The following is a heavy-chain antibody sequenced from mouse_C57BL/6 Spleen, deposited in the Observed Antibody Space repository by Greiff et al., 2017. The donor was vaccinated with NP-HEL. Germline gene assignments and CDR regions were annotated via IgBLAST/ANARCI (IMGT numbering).Heavy chain of an antibody. J-gene: IGHJ4*01. CDR3: AREAYYYGSSGYYYAMDY. D-gene: IGHD1-1*01. V-gene: IGHV7-1*01. CDR1: GFTFSDFY. Sequence: DVKLVESGGGLVQSGRSLRLSCATSGFTFSDFYMEWVRQAPGKGLEWIAASRNKANDYTTEYSASVKGRFIVSRDTSQSILYLQMNALRAEDTAIYYCAREAYYYGSSGYYYAMDYWGQGTSVTVSS. CDR2: SRNKANDYTT.